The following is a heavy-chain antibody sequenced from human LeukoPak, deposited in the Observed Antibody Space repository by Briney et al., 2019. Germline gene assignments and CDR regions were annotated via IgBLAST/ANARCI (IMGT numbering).Heavy chain of an antibody. V-gene: IGHV1-3*04. Sequence: ASVKVSCKATGHTFTNYVMHWVRQTPGQRLEWMGWINTANGNTNCSQNFQGRVTISRDTSATTVYMELSSLRSEDTAVYYCAREVAIWGQGTLVTVSS. CDR1: GHTFTNYV. J-gene: IGHJ4*02. D-gene: IGHD2-15*01. CDR2: INTANGNT. CDR3: AREVAI.